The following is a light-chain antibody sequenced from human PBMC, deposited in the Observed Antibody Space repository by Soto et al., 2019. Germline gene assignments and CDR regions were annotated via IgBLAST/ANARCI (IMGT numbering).Light chain of an antibody. J-gene: IGLJ1*01. CDR1: SSDVGGYNY. V-gene: IGLV2-14*01. CDR2: EVS. Sequence: QSALTQPASVSGSPGQSITISCTGTSSDVGGYNYVSWYQQHPGKAPKLMIYEVSNRPSGASNRFSGSKSGNTASLTISGLQAEDEDDYYCSSYTSSSTPLYVFGNGTKVTV. CDR3: SSYTSSSTPLYV.